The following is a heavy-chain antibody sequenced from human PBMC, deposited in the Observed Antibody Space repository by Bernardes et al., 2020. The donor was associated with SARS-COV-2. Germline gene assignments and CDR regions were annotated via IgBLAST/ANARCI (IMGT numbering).Heavy chain of an antibody. D-gene: IGHD6-19*01. Sequence: GSLRLSCAASGFTFRRYAMTWVRQAPGKGLEWVSAITGSDGTTYYADSVKARFTISRDNSRNTLFLQMNSLRGEDTAVYYCAKERRYNSAWYPIQFDHWGQGTLVTVAS. J-gene: IGHJ4*02. CDR3: AKERRYNSAWYPIQFDH. CDR1: GFTFRRYA. V-gene: IGHV3-23*01. CDR2: ITGSDGTT.